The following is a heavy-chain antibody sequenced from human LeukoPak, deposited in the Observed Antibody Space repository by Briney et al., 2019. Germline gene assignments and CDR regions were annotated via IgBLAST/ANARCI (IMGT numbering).Heavy chain of an antibody. D-gene: IGHD4-17*01. CDR1: GGSISSGGYY. Sequence: PSETLSLTCTVSGGSISSGGYYWSWIRQHPGKGLEWIGYIYYSGSTYYNPSLKSRVIISVDTSKNQFSLKLSSVTAADTAVYYCARGLDGDYGGVDYLGQGTLVTVSS. CDR3: ARGLDGDYGGVDY. CDR2: IYYSGST. J-gene: IGHJ4*02. V-gene: IGHV4-31*03.